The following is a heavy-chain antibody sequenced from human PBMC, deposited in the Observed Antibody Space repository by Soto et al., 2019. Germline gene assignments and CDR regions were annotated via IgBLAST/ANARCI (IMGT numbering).Heavy chain of an antibody. CDR1: GFTFSSYG. D-gene: IGHD5-12*01. CDR2: ISYDGSNK. J-gene: IGHJ3*02. CDR3: AKGVYSGYDSYSYDAFDI. Sequence: GGSLRLSCAASGFTFSSYGMHWVRQAPGKGLEWVGVISYDGSNKYYADSVKGRFTISRDNSKNTLYLQMNSLRAEDTAVYYCAKGVYSGYDSYSYDAFDIWGQGTMVTVSS. V-gene: IGHV3-30*18.